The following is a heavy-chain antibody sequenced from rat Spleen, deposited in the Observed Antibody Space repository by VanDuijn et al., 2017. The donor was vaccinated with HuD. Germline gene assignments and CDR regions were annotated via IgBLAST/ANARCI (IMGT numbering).Heavy chain of an antibody. D-gene: IGHD1-1*01. Sequence: EVQLVESGGGLVQPGRSLKLSCAASGFTFSDYGMAWVRQAPTKGLEWVATISYGDSSGHSSTYYRDSVKGRFTVSRDNAKTTLYLQMDSLRSEDTATYYCARHPDYSNYFDYWGQGVMVTVSS. CDR2: ISYGDSSGHSST. V-gene: IGHV5-29*01. CDR1: GFTFSDYG. J-gene: IGHJ2*01. CDR3: ARHPDYSNYFDY.